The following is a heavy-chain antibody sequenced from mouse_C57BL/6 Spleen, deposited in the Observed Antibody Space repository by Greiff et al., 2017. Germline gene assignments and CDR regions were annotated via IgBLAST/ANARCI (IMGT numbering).Heavy chain of an antibody. Sequence: QVHVKQPGAELVKPGASVKLSCKASGYTFTSYWMQWVKQRPGQGLEWIGEIDPSDSDTNYNQKFKGKATLTVDTSSSTAYMQLSSLTSEDSAVYYCARSGRTAQATFADWGKGTLVTVSA. D-gene: IGHD3-2*02. J-gene: IGHJ3*01. V-gene: IGHV1-50*01. CDR2: IDPSDSDT. CDR1: GYTFTSYW. CDR3: ARSGRTAQATFAD.